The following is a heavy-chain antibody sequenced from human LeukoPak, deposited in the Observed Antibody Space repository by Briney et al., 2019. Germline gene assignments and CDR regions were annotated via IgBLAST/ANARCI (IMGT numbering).Heavy chain of an antibody. Sequence: GGSLRLSCAASGFTFSSYSMNWVRQAPGKGLEWVSSISSSSSYIYYADSVKGRFTISRDNAKNSLYLQMNSLRAEDTAVYYCARDFEQGGFFDYWGQGTLVTVSS. V-gene: IGHV3-21*01. CDR3: ARDFEQGGFFDY. J-gene: IGHJ4*02. D-gene: IGHD3-16*01. CDR1: GFTFSSYS. CDR2: ISSSSSYI.